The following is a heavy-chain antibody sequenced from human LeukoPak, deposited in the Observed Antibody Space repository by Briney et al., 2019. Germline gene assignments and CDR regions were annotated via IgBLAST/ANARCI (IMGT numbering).Heavy chain of an antibody. V-gene: IGHV3-53*05. Sequence: GGSLRLSCAASGFTVSSNYMSWVRQAPGKGLEWVSVIYSGGSTYYADSVKGRFTISRDNSKNTLYLQMNSLRAEDTAVYYCARDGRDYQFDYWGQGTLVTVSS. D-gene: IGHD4-17*01. CDR3: ARDGRDYQFDY. CDR2: IYSGGST. J-gene: IGHJ4*02. CDR1: GFTVSSNY.